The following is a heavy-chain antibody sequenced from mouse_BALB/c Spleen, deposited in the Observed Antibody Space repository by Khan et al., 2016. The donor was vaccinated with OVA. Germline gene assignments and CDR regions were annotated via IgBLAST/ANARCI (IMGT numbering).Heavy chain of an antibody. J-gene: IGHJ3*01. CDR3: AREGSTMITTAFAY. V-gene: IGHV2-9*02. D-gene: IGHD2-4*01. CDR1: GFSLTSYG. Sequence: VQLQESGPGLVAPSQSLSITCTVSGFSLTSYGVHWVRQPPGKGLEWLGVIWAGGSTNYYSALMSRLSISKDNSKSQVFLKMNSLQTDDTARYYCAREGSTMITTAFAYWGQGTLVTVSA. CDR2: IWAGGST.